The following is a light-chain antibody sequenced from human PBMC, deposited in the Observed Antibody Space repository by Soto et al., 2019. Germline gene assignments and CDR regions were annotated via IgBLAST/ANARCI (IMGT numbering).Light chain of an antibody. V-gene: IGLV2-14*03. CDR3: SSYTTSTSVV. J-gene: IGLJ2*01. CDR2: DVS. CDR1: SRDVGAYNY. Sequence: QSVLTQPASVSGSPGQSITISCTGTSRDVGAYNYVSWYQQHPGKAPRLIIYDVSNRPSGVSNRFSASKSGNTASLAISGLQAEDEADYYCSSYTTSTSVVFGGGTKLTVL.